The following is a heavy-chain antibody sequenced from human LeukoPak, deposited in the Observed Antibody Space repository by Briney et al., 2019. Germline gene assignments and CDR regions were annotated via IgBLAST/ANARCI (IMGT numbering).Heavy chain of an antibody. D-gene: IGHD5-18*01. CDR3: ARVPGDTAMVWSNVAYYYYYMDV. J-gene: IGHJ6*03. V-gene: IGHV4-34*01. CDR2: INHSGST. Sequence: SETLSLTCAVYGGSLSGYYWSWIRQPPGKGLEWIGEINHSGSTNYNPSLKSRVTISVDTSKNQFSLKLSSVTAADTAVYYCARVPGDTAMVWSNVAYYYYYMDVWGKGTTVTVSS. CDR1: GGSLSGYY.